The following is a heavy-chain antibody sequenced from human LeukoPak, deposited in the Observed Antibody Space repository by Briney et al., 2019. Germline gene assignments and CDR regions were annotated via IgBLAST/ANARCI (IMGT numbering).Heavy chain of an antibody. CDR1: GDSISSGDYY. D-gene: IGHD6-13*01. CDR3: ARVREATIAPFFDY. V-gene: IGHV4-31*03. J-gene: IGHJ4*02. CDR2: IYYSGST. Sequence: SETLSLTCTVSGDSISSGDYYWTWIRQHPGRGLEWIGCIYYSGSTYYNLSLKSRVIISADTSKNHFSLKLSSVTAADTAVYYCARVREATIAPFFDYWGQGILVTVSS.